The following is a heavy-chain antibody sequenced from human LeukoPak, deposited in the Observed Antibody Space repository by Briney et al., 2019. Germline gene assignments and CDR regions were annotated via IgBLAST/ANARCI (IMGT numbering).Heavy chain of an antibody. V-gene: IGHV3-33*03. D-gene: IGHD3-3*01. Sequence: PGGSLRLSCAAYGFTFSSYGMHWVRQAPGKGLEWVAVIWYDGSNKYYADSVKGRFTISRDNSKNSLYLQMNSLRTEDTALYYCAKEPYDFWSGPHLYYFDYWGQGTLVTVSS. CDR3: AKEPYDFWSGPHLYYFDY. J-gene: IGHJ4*02. CDR2: IWYDGSNK. CDR1: GFTFSSYG.